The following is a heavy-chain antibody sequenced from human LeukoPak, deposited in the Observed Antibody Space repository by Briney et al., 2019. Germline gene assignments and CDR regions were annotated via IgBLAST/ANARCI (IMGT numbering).Heavy chain of an antibody. CDR2: IYYTVTT. J-gene: IGHJ4*02. CDR3: ARGEDFERYYLAY. CDR1: GGSISIYY. Sequence: PSETLSLTWSVSGGSISIYYWTWIRQIPGKGLEWIGYIYYTVTTNYNPLFESRATISVDTSKNQFSLKLTSVTAADTAVYFCARGEDFERYYLAYRGQGTLVTVSS. D-gene: IGHD3-9*01. V-gene: IGHV4-59*01.